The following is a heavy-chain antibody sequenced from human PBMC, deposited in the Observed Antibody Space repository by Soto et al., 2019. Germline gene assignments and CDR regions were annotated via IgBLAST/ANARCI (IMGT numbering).Heavy chain of an antibody. V-gene: IGHV3-30-3*01. J-gene: IGHJ6*02. D-gene: IGHD2-15*01. CDR1: GFNFNNYN. Sequence: GGSLRLSCVASGFNFNNYNLHWVRQAPSNSLESVAVISFDGTTDYYADSVKGRFTVSRDNFKNILSLQMDSLRPEDTAVYYCARDNRDCSAFNCYHPGSVFGLGVCGQGTTVTVSS. CDR3: ARDNRDCSAFNCYHPGSVFGLGV. CDR2: ISFDGTTD.